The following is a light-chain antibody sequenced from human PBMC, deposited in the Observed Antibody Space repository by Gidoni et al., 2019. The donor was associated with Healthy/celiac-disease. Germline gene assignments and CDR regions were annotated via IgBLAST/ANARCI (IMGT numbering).Light chain of an antibody. CDR1: QSVSSSY. CDR2: GAS. J-gene: IGKJ2*01. CDR3: QQYGSSFL. V-gene: IGKV3-20*01. Sequence: VLTPSPGTLSLSPGERATLSCRDSQSVSSSYLAWYQQKLGQAPRLLIYGASSRATGIPDRVSGSGSGTDFTLTISRLDPEDFAVYYCQQYGSSFLFGQGTKLEIK.